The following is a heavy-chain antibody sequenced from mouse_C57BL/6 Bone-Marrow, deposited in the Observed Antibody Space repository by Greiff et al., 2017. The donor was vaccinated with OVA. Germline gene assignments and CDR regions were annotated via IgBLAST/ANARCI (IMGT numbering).Heavy chain of an antibody. CDR1: EYEFPSHD. CDR2: INSDGGST. V-gene: IGHV5-2*03. D-gene: IGHD2-4*01. CDR3: ARSTMITTRGYYYAMDY. Sequence: EVKLVESGGGLVQPGESLKLSCESNEYEFPSHDMSWVRKTPEKRLELVAAINSDGGSTYYPDTMERRFIISRDNTKKTLYLQMSSLRSEDTALYYCARSTMITTRGYYYAMDYWGQGTSVTVSS. J-gene: IGHJ4*01.